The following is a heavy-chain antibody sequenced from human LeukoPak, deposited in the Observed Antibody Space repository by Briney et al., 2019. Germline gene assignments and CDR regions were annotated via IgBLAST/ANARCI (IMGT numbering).Heavy chain of an antibody. J-gene: IGHJ5*02. V-gene: IGHV3-23*01. D-gene: IGHD3-3*01. CDR2: ISGSGGST. CDR3: ARAPSRSEQFDP. Sequence: GGSLRLSCVASGFTFSSYAMTWVRQAPGKGLEWVSAISGSGGSTYSADSVKGRFTISRDNSKNTLYLQMNSLRVEDTAVYYCARAPSRSEQFDPWGQGTLVTVSS. CDR1: GFTFSSYA.